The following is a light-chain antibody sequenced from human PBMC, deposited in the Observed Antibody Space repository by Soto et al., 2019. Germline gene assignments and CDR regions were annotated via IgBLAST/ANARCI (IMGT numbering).Light chain of an antibody. CDR3: SSYSSSTTHVV. CDR1: SSDVGDFNY. CDR2: DVT. J-gene: IGLJ2*01. Sequence: QSALTQPASVSGSPGRSVTISCTGTSSDVGDFNYVSWYQHLPGRAPKLIIYDVTNRPSGISYRFSASKPGRTASLTISGLQAEDEADYYCSSYSSSTTHVVFGGGTKLTVL. V-gene: IGLV2-14*03.